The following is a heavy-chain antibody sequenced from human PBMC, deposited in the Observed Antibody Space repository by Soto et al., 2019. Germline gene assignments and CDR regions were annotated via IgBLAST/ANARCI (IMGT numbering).Heavy chain of an antibody. J-gene: IGHJ4*02. V-gene: IGHV3-21*01. CDR2: ISSSSSYI. D-gene: IGHD2-8*01. CDR3: ARFLVPEYYFDY. Sequence: EVQLVESGGGLVKPGGSLRLSCAASGFTFSSYSMNWVRQAPGKGLEWVSSISSSSSYIYYADSVKGRVTISRDNAKNSLYLQMNSLRAEDTAVYYCARFLVPEYYFDYWGQGTLVTVSS. CDR1: GFTFSSYS.